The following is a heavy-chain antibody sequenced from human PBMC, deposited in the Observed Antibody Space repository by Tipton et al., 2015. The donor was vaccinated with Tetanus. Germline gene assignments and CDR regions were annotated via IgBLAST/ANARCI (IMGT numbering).Heavy chain of an antibody. Sequence: GLVKPSETLSLTCGVFGDYLSDYYWTWVRQHPGKGLEWIGNIYHRGSTYYNPSLKSRVTISVDTSKNQFSLKLSSVTAADTAVYYCARDPAVLRFLEWLPDWYFALLGRGTLVTVSS. J-gene: IGHJ2*01. D-gene: IGHD3-3*01. CDR2: IYHRGST. CDR1: GDYLSDYY. CDR3: ARDPAVLRFLEWLPDWYFAL. V-gene: IGHV4-31*11.